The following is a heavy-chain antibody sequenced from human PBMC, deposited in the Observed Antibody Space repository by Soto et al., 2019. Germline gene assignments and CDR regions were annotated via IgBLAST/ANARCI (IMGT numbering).Heavy chain of an antibody. V-gene: IGHV3-23*01. Sequence: VGFMRLSSTASGFNCSSYAMSWVRQAPGKGLEWVSAISGSGGSTYYADSVKGRFTISRDNSKNTLYLQMNSLRAEDTAVYYCAKDLELHFDYWGQGTLVTVSS. D-gene: IGHD1-7*01. J-gene: IGHJ4*02. CDR2: ISGSGGST. CDR3: AKDLELHFDY. CDR1: GFNCSSYA.